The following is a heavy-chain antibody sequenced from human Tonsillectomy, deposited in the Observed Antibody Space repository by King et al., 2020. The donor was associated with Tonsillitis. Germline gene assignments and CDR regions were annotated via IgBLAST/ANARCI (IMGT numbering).Heavy chain of an antibody. CDR2: IWYDGSNK. CDR3: AGLIAVAGTADY. CDR1: GFTFSSYG. J-gene: IGHJ4*02. V-gene: IGHV3-33*08. D-gene: IGHD6-19*01. Sequence: VQLVESGGGVVQPGRSLRLSCAASGFTFSSYGMHWVRQAPGEGLEWVAVIWYDGSNKYYADSVKGRFTISRDNSKNTLYLQMNSLRAEDTAVYYCAGLIAVAGTADYWGQGTLVTVSS.